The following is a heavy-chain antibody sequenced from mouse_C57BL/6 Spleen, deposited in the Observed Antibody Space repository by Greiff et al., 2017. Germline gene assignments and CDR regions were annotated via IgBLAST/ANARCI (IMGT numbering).Heavy chain of an antibody. CDR2: IRNKANGYTT. J-gene: IGHJ1*03. CDR1: GFTFTDYY. D-gene: IGHD2-1*01. V-gene: IGHV7-3*01. CDR3: ARLYGSYVWYFDD. Sequence: EVKLLESGGGLVQPGGSLSFSCAASGFTFTDYYMSWVRQPPGKALEWLGFIRNKANGYTTEYSASVKGLFTISRDNSQSILYLQMNALRAEDSAAYYCARLYGSYVWYFDDWGTGTTVTVSS.